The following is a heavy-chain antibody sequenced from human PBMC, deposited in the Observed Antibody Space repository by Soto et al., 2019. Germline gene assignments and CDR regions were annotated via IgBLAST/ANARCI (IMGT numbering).Heavy chain of an antibody. D-gene: IGHD3-3*01. CDR2: IIPIFGTA. CDR3: ARFYGAYDLWSGYYFWWFDP. Sequence: VKVSCKASGGTFSSYAISWVRQAPGQGLEWMGGIIPIFGTANYAQKFQGRVTITADESTSTAYMELSSLRSEDTAVYYCARFYGAYDLWSGYYFWWFDPWGQGTLVTGSS. V-gene: IGHV1-69*13. CDR1: GGTFSSYA. J-gene: IGHJ5*02.